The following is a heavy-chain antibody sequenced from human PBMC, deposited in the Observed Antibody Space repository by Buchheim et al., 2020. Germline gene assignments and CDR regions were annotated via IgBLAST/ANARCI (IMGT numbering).Heavy chain of an antibody. D-gene: IGHD3-9*01. CDR1: GYTFTGYY. V-gene: IGHV1-2*06. CDR2: INPNSGGT. Sequence: QVQLVQSGAEVKKPGASVKVSCKASGYTFTGYYMHWVRQAPGQGLEWMGRINPNSGGTNYAQKFQGRVTMTRDTSISTAYMELSRLRSDDTAVYYCARTVTIFWGSLEKNYYYYGMDVWGQGTT. CDR3: ARTVTIFWGSLEKNYYYYGMDV. J-gene: IGHJ6*02.